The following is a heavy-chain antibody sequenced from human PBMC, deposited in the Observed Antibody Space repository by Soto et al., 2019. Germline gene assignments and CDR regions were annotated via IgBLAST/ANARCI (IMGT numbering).Heavy chain of an antibody. CDR1: GFTVSSNY. D-gene: IGHD4-17*01. CDR3: AREAAGDGDDYYYYGMDV. V-gene: IGHV3-53*01. J-gene: IGHJ6*02. Sequence: GGSLRLSCAASGFTVSSNYMSWVRQAPGKGLEWVSVIYSGGSTYYADSVKGRFTISRDNSKNTLYLQMNSLRAEDTAVYYCAREAAGDGDDYYYYGMDVWGQGTTVNVSS. CDR2: IYSGGST.